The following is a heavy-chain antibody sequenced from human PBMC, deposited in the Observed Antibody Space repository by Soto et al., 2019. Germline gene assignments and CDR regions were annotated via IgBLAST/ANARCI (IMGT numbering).Heavy chain of an antibody. CDR3: AGTRYQLLFDGYYYGMDV. Sequence: EVQLVESGGGLVQPGGSLRLSCAASGFTFSSYWMHWVRQAPGKGLVWVSRINSDGSSTTYADSVKGRFTISRDNAKNTLYLQMNSLRAEDTAVYYCAGTRYQLLFDGYYYGMDVWGQGTTVTVSS. D-gene: IGHD2-2*01. J-gene: IGHJ6*02. CDR2: INSDGSST. CDR1: GFTFSSYW. V-gene: IGHV3-74*01.